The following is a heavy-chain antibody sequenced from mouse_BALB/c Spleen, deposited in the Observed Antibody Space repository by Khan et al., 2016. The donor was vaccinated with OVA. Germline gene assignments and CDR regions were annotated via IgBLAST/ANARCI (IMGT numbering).Heavy chain of an antibody. V-gene: IGHV1-7*01. J-gene: IGHJ2*01. CDR3: ARDRIDY. Sequence: VQLQQSGTELAKPGASVKMSCKASGYTFTTYWIHCVKQRPGQGLEWIGYINPTSGYTDYNEKFKDKATLSADKSSSTAYMQLSSLTSEDSAVYYCARDRIDYWGQGTTLTDSS. CDR1: GYTFTTYW. CDR2: INPTSGYT.